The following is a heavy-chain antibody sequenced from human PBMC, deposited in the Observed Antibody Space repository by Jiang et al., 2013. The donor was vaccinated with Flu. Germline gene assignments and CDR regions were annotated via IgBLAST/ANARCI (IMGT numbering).Heavy chain of an antibody. CDR3: ARVLPCTSRRCST. V-gene: IGHV4-59*01. Sequence: TNYNPYPSKSRVTISVDTSKNQFSLKLSSVTAADTAVYYCARVLPCTSRRCSTGGQGTLVTVSS. J-gene: IGHJ4*02. D-gene: IGHD2-2*01. CDR2: T.